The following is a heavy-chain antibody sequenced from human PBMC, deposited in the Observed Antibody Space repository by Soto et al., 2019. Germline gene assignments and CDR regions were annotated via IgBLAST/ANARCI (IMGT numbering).Heavy chain of an antibody. Sequence: QVQLVESEGGVVQPGRSLRLSCAASGLTFSSYGMHWVRQAPGKGLEWVAVIWYDGSNKYYADSVKGRFTISRDNSKNTLYLQMNSLRAEDTAVYYCARDGLLGYCSSTSCSDAFDIWGQGTMVTVSS. CDR1: GLTFSSYG. CDR3: ARDGLLGYCSSTSCSDAFDI. J-gene: IGHJ3*02. D-gene: IGHD2-2*01. CDR2: IWYDGSNK. V-gene: IGHV3-33*01.